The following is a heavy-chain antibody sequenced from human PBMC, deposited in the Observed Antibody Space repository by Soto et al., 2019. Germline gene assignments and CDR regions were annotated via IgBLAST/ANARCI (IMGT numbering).Heavy chain of an antibody. Sequence: PGGSLRLSCAASGFTFSSYSMKWVRQAPGKGLEWVSNISSSSTGMYYADSVKGRFIISRDNAKNSLYLQMNNLRDEDTAVYYCTRAGRGAVVVGDLGYFYYGMDVWGQGTTVTV. D-gene: IGHD2-15*01. J-gene: IGHJ6*02. CDR1: GFTFSSYS. CDR3: TRAGRGAVVVGDLGYFYYGMDV. V-gene: IGHV3-48*02. CDR2: ISSSSTGM.